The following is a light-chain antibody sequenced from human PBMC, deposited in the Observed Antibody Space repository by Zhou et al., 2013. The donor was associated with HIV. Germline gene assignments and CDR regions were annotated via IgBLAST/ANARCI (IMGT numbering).Light chain of an antibody. CDR1: QSVGRY. J-gene: IGKJ2*01. CDR3: QHYISWPPMYT. V-gene: IGKV3-11*01. Sequence: EIVLTQSPATLSLSPGERATLSCRASQSVGRYLAWYQQKPGQAPRLLMYDTSKRATGVPARFSGSGSGTDFTLTISSLEPEDFTIYCCQHYISWPPMYTFGQGTKLEIK. CDR2: DTS.